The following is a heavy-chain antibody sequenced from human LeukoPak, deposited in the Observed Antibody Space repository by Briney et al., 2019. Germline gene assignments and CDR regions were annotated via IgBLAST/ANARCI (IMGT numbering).Heavy chain of an antibody. CDR1: GFTFSSYA. CDR3: AKVVDIVATTPFDY. CDR2: ISGSGGST. D-gene: IGHD5-12*01. Sequence: GXXRLSCAASGFTFSSYAMSWVRQAPGKGLEWVSAISGSGGSTYYADSVKGRFTISRDNSKNTLYLQMNSLRAEDTAVYYCAKVVDIVATTPFDYWGQGTLVTVSS. V-gene: IGHV3-23*01. J-gene: IGHJ4*02.